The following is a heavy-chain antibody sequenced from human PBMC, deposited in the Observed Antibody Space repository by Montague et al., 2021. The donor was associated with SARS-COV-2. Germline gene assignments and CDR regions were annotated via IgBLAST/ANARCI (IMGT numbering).Heavy chain of an antibody. J-gene: IGHJ6*03. CDR2: INHGGST. V-gene: IGHV4-34*01. CDR3: ARLRDGVVPSPIPGVGPYYSYYYMDV. Sequence: SETLSLTCAVHGTSFSGYYWNWIRQPPGKGLEWIGEINHGGSTKXSPSLKSRLTISADTSKNQFSLKLTSVAAADTAVYYCARLRDGVVPSPIPGVGPYYSYYYMDVWGRGTTVTVSS. CDR1: GTSFSGYY. D-gene: IGHD2-2*02.